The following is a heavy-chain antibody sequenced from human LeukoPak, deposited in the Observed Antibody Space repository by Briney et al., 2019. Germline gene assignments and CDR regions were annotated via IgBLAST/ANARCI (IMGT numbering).Heavy chain of an antibody. CDR1: GGSISNYY. CDR2: IFYSGST. CDR3: ARSRLRLDAFDI. J-gene: IGHJ3*02. Sequence: PSETLSLTCTVSGGSISNYYWSWIRQPPGKGLEWIGYIFYSGSTNYNPSLKSRVTISVDTSKNQFSLKLGSLTAADTAVYYCARSRLRLDAFDIWGQGTMVTVSS. D-gene: IGHD4-17*01. V-gene: IGHV4-59*08.